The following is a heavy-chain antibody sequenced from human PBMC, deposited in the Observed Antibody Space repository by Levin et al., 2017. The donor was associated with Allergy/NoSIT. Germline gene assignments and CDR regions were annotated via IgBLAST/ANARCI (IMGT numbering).Heavy chain of an antibody. CDR3: ARDGPAHIAVAKPKNWYFDL. CDR2: IYYSGST. D-gene: IGHD6-19*01. CDR1: GGSVRSGSYY. J-gene: IGHJ2*01. Sequence: SQTLSLTCTVSGGSVRSGSYYWSWIRQPPGKGLEWIGYIYYSGSTNYNPSLKSRVTISVDTSKNQFSLKLSSVTAADTAVYYCARDGPAHIAVAKPKNWYFDLWGRGTLVTVSS. V-gene: IGHV4-61*01.